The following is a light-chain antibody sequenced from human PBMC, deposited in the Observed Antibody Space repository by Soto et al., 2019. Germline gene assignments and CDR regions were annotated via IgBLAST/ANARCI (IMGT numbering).Light chain of an antibody. CDR3: VAWDDSLNGRV. J-gene: IGLJ2*01. CDR2: SNN. V-gene: IGLV1-44*01. CDR1: RSNIGSNT. Sequence: QAVVTQPPSASGTPGQRVTLSCSGSRSNIGSNTVNWYQQLQGTAPKLLSCSNNHQASGVPDRCSGSKSGTSASLAISGLQSEDEADYYCVAWDDSLNGRVFGGGTKLTV.